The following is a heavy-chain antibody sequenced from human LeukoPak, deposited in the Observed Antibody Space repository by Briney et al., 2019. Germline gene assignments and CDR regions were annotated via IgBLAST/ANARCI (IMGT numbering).Heavy chain of an antibody. Sequence: GASVKVSCKASGYTFNNYNIHWLRQAPGQGLEWMGIVNPGGDSTNYAQDFQGRLTLTGDTSISTAYMELSRLRSDDTAVYYCARSHGGYWGQGTLVTVSS. CDR3: ARSHGGY. V-gene: IGHV1-46*02. J-gene: IGHJ4*02. CDR1: GYTFNNYN. CDR2: VNPGGDST.